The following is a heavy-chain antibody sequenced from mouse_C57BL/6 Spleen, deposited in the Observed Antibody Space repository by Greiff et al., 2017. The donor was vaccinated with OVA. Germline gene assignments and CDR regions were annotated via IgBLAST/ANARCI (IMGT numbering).Heavy chain of an antibody. D-gene: IGHD5-1*01. CDR3: ARSTGRYAMDY. CDR2: INPGSGGT. Sequence: QVQLQQSGAELVRPGTSVKVSCKASGYAFTNYLIEWVKQRPGQGLEWIGVINPGSGGTNYNEKFKGKATLTADKSSSTAYMQLSSLTSEDSAVYFCARSTGRYAMDYWGQGTSVTVSS. V-gene: IGHV1-54*01. J-gene: IGHJ4*01. CDR1: GYAFTNYL.